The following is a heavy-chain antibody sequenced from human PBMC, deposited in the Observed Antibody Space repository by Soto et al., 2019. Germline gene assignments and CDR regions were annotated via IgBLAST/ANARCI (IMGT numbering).Heavy chain of an antibody. V-gene: IGHV4-59*01. Sequence: ASETLSLTCTVSGGSISSYYWSWIRQPPGKGLEWIGYIYYSGSTNYNPSLKSRVTISVDTSKNQFSLKLSSVTAADTAVYYCAVSYRDNQIDYWGQGTLVTVSS. J-gene: IGHJ4*02. D-gene: IGHD5-12*01. CDR1: GGSISSYY. CDR3: AVSYRDNQIDY. CDR2: IYYSGST.